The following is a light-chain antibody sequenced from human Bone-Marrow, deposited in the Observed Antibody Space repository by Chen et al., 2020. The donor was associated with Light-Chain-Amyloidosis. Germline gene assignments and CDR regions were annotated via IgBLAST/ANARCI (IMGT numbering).Light chain of an antibody. CDR2: DDS. CDR1: SSDGGRYKS. CDR3: SEYTSSSTLV. V-gene: IGLV2-14*01. J-gene: IGLJ2*01. Sequence: SALTQPASVSGSPGPSLTISCTGTSSDGGRYKSVSWYQQHPGKAPKLMIYDDSNRPSGVSNRFSGSKSGNTASLTISGLQAEDEADYCCSEYTSSSTLVFGGGTKLTVL.